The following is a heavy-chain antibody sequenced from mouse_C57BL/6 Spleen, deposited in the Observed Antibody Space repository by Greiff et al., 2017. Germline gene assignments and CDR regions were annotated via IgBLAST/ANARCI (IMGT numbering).Heavy chain of an antibody. CDR1: GFTFSSYG. CDR2: ISSGGSYT. D-gene: IGHD1-1*01. V-gene: IGHV5-6*01. CDR3: ARGVITTVVASYYFDY. Sequence: EVQVVESGGDLVKPGGSLKLSCAASGFTFSSYGMSWVRQTPDKRLEWVATISSGGSYTYYPDSVKGRFTISRDNAKNTLYLQMSSLKSEDTAMYYCARGVITTVVASYYFDYWGQGTTLTVSS. J-gene: IGHJ2*01.